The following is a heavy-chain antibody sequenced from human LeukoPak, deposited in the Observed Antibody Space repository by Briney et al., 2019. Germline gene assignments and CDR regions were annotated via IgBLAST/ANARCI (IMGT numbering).Heavy chain of an antibody. J-gene: IGHJ4*02. D-gene: IGHD3-3*01. CDR1: GFTLSYYN. CDR2: SSSSSYI. CDR3: AREIFGVVISYRNTSY. V-gene: IGHV3-21*05. Sequence: GGALRPSFGAPGFTLSYYNHNLGRPAPGKGVGWVFIHSSSSSYIYYADSVKGRFTISRDNAKNSLYLQMNSLRAEDTAVYYCAREIFGVVISYRNTSYWGQGTLVTVSS.